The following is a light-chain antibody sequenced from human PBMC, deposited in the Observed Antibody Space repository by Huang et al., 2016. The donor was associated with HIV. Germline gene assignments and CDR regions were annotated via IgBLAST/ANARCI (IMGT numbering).Light chain of an antibody. J-gene: IGKJ4*01. CDR2: AAS. Sequence: DIQMTQSPSSLSASVGDRVTITCRASQGLSNSLAWYQQKAGKAPKLLVYAASRLESGVPSRFSGSGAGTDYSLTISSLQPEDFATYYCQQYYSTLGLTFGGGTKVEIK. CDR3: QQYYSTLGLT. CDR1: QGLSNS. V-gene: IGKV1-NL1*01.